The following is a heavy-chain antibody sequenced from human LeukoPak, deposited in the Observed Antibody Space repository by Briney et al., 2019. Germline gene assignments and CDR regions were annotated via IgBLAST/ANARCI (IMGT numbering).Heavy chain of an antibody. CDR1: GFTFSSYW. V-gene: IGHV3-7*01. CDR3: ARGRGSYNLPFDY. J-gene: IGHJ4*02. CDR2: IKKDGSEK. Sequence: GGSLRLSCAASGFTFSSYWMSWVRQAPGKGLEWVANIKKDGSEKYYVDSVKGRFTISRDNAKNSLYLQMNSLRAEDTAVYYCARGRGSYNLPFDYWGQGTLVTVSS. D-gene: IGHD1-26*01.